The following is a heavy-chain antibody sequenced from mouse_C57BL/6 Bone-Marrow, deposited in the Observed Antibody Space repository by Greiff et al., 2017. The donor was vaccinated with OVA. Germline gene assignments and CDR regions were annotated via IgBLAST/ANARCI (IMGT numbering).Heavy chain of an antibody. CDR2: IYPGDGDT. CDR3: ARLRRDWFAY. CDR1: GYAFSSSW. Sequence: QVQLQQSGPELVKPGASVKISCKASGYAFSSSWMNWVKQRPGKGLEWIGRIYPGDGDTNYNGKFKGKATLTADKSSSTAYMQLSSLTSEDSAVYFCARLRRDWFAYWGQGTLVTVSA. D-gene: IGHD2-12*01. J-gene: IGHJ3*01. V-gene: IGHV1-82*01.